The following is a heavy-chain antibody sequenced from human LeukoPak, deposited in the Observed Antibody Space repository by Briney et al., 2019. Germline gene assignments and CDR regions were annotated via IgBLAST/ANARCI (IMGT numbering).Heavy chain of an antibody. CDR1: GYTFTSYG. Sequence: ASVKVSCKASGYTFTSYGISWVRQAPGQGLEWMGWISAYNGNTNYAQKLQGRVTMTTDTSTSTAYMELRSLRSDDTAVYYCARDTAPYSSSWYALYYYGMDVWGQGTTVTVSS. CDR3: ARDTAPYSSSWYALYYYGMDV. V-gene: IGHV1-18*01. D-gene: IGHD6-13*01. CDR2: ISAYNGNT. J-gene: IGHJ6*02.